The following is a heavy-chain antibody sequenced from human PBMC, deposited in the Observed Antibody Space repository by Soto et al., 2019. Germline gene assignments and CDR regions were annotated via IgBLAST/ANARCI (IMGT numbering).Heavy chain of an antibody. CDR3: AXDPAYCSSTSCRNWFDP. CDR1: GGSISSYY. Sequence: SETLSLTCTVSGGSISSYYWSWIRQPPGKGLEWIGYIYYSGSTNYNPSLKSRVTISVDTSKNQFSLKLSSVTAADTAVYYCAXDPAYCSSTSCRNWFDPWGQGTLVTVSS. V-gene: IGHV4-59*01. CDR2: IYYSGST. D-gene: IGHD2-2*01. J-gene: IGHJ5*02.